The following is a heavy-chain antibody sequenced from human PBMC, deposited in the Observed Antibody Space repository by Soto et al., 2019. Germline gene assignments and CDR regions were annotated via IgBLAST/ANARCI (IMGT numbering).Heavy chain of an antibody. D-gene: IGHD3-10*01. CDR2: MNPHSGET. Sequence: QVQLVQSGAEVRRPGASVKVSCKASGYSFTSLHFNWVRQATGQGLEWIGWMNPHSGETGYAQRFQGRVTMTRDISLSTAYRELRSLTSHDTAVYCCARGSPGPVDHWGQGTLVTVSS. CDR1: GYSFTSLH. CDR3: ARGSPGPVDH. V-gene: IGHV1-8*01. J-gene: IGHJ4*02.